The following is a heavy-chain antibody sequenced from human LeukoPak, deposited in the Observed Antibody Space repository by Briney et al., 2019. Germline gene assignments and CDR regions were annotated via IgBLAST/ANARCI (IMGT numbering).Heavy chain of an antibody. CDR1: GGTFSSYA. CDR2: IIPIFGTA. D-gene: IGHD5-18*01. Sequence: VASVKVSCKASGGTFSSYAISWVRQAPGQGLEWMGGIIPIFGTANYAQKFQGRVTITADESTSTAYMELSSLRSEDTAVYYCARDPARSGYSYGYSDYWGQGTLVTVSS. V-gene: IGHV1-69*13. CDR3: ARDPARSGYSYGYSDY. J-gene: IGHJ4*02.